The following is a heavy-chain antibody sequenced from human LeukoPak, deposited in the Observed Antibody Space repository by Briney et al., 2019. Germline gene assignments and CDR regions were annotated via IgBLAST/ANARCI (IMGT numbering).Heavy chain of an antibody. CDR1: GGSLSSGDYY. CDR2: IYYSGST. CDR3: ARGEGSSIVGATFDY. D-gene: IGHD1-26*01. J-gene: IGHJ4*02. V-gene: IGHV4-30-4*08. Sequence: PSQTLSLTCTVSGGSLSSGDYYWSWIRQPPGKGLEWLGYIYYSGSTYYNPSLKSRVTISVDTSKNQFSLKLSSVTAADTAVYYCARGEGSSIVGATFDYWGQGTLVTVSS.